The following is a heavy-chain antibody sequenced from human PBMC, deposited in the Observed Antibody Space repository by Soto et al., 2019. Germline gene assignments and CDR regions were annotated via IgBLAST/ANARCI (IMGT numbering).Heavy chain of an antibody. CDR3: ARSVPFDY. Sequence: SETLSLTCTVSGGSISSYYWSWIRQPPGKGLEWIGYIYYSGSTNYNPSLKSRVTISVDTSKNQFSLKLSSVTAADTAVYYCARSVPFDYWGQGTLVTVSS. J-gene: IGHJ4*02. D-gene: IGHD2-2*01. V-gene: IGHV4-59*08. CDR2: IYYSGST. CDR1: GGSISSYY.